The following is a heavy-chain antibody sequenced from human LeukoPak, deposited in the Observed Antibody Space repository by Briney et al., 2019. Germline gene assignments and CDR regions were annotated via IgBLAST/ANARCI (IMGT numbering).Heavy chain of an antibody. D-gene: IGHD3-22*01. CDR2: INAYNGNT. CDR1: GYTFTSYG. J-gene: IGHJ4*02. V-gene: IGHV1-18*01. Sequence: ASVKVSCKASGYTFTSYGISWVRQAPGQGLEWMGWINAYNGNTNYAQKLQGRVTMTTDTSTSTAYMELRSLKSDDTAVYYCARDRYDSSGYYRGYFDYWGQGTLVTVSS. CDR3: ARDRYDSSGYYRGYFDY.